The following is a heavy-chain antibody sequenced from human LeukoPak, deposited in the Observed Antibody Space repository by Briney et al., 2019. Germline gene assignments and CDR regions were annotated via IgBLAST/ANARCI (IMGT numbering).Heavy chain of an antibody. D-gene: IGHD6-13*01. V-gene: IGHV3-48*01. J-gene: IGHJ5*02. Sequence: GGSLRLSCSASGFTFSTYEMNWVRQAPGKGLEWVSYISSRSTTIDYADSVKGRFTISRDNAKNSLYLQMNSLRVEDTAVYYCARLLGSRTAAGTGGWFDPWGQGTLVTVSS. CDR1: GFTFSTYE. CDR2: ISSRSTTI. CDR3: ARLLGSRTAAGTGGWFDP.